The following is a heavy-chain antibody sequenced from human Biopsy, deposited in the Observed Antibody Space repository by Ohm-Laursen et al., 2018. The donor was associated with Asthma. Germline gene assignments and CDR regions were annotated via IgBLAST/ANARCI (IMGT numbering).Heavy chain of an antibody. CDR3: VRDGTDDAFDI. Sequence: SLRLSCAASGFSFSNFAIHWVRQAPGKGLEWVAVISKDASTQDYADSVKGRFTMTRDNSKNTLDLQMNSLREEGTAVYYCVRDGTDDAFDIWGQGTVVSVSS. CDR1: GFSFSNFA. D-gene: IGHD1-1*01. V-gene: IGHV3-30*05. CDR2: ISKDASTQ. J-gene: IGHJ3*02.